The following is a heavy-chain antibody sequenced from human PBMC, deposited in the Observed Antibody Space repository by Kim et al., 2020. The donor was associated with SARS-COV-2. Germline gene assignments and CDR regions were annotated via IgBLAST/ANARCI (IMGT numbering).Heavy chain of an antibody. CDR1: GFTFNNYW. Sequence: GGSLRLSCAASGFTFNNYWMHWVRQAPGKGLVWVSRTSKDGRITTYADSVKGRFTISRDNAKNTLHLQMNSLRAEDTAVYYCARPSETALPGSFDIWGPGTMVTVSS. CDR3: ARPSETALPGSFDI. V-gene: IGHV3-74*01. D-gene: IGHD2-21*02. CDR2: TSKDGRIT. J-gene: IGHJ3*02.